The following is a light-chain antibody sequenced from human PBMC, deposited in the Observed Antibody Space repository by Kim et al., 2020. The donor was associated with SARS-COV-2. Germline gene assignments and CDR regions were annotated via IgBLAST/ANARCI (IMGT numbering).Light chain of an antibody. CDR3: QVWDSSSDPL. J-gene: IGLJ2*01. V-gene: IGLV3-21*04. CDR1: NIGSKS. Sequence: SYELTQPPSVSVAPGKTARITCEGNNIGSKSVHWYQQKPGQAPVLVIYYDSDRPSGIPERFSGSNSGNTATLTISRVEAGDEADYYCQVWDSSSDPLFGGGTQLTVL. CDR2: YDS.